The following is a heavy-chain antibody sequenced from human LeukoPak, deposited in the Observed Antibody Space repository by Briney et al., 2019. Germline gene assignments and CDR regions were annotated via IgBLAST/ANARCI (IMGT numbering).Heavy chain of an antibody. CDR2: IYYSGST. J-gene: IGHJ6*02. CDR3: ARDNGDCSGGSCYSGYYGMDV. V-gene: IGHV4-39*07. D-gene: IGHD2-15*01. Sequence: SETLSLTCTVSGGSISSSSYYWGWIRQPPGKGLEWIGSIYYSGSTYYNPSLKSRVTISVDTSKNQFSLKLSSVTAADTAVYYCARDNGDCSGGSCYSGYYGMDVWGQGTTVTVSS. CDR1: GGSISSSSYY.